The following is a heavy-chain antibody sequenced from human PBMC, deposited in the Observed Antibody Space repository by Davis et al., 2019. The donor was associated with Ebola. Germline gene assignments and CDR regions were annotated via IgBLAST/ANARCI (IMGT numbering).Heavy chain of an antibody. CDR2: ISPGDSQS. CDR1: GYTFSSHW. V-gene: IGHV5-51*01. D-gene: IGHD6-13*01. Sequence: GESLKISCQVSGYTFSSHWIGWVRQMPGKGLEWMGIISPGDSQSTYSPSFQGQVTMSVDRSTSTAYLQWRSLRASDTAMYYCARTGYSSSWRDAFDIWGQGTMVTVSS. CDR3: ARTGYSSSWRDAFDI. J-gene: IGHJ3*02.